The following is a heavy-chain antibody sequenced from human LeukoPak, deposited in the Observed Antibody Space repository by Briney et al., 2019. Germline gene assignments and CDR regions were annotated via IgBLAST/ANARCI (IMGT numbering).Heavy chain of an antibody. CDR1: GFTFSSYA. D-gene: IGHD2-15*01. Sequence: PGGSLRLSCAASGFTFSSYAMSWVRQAPGKGLEWVSAISGSGGSTYYADSVKGRFTISRDNSKNTLYLQMNSLRAEDTAVYYCARVRYCSGGSCYSFSDYDYGGHDYWGQGTLVTVSS. CDR2: ISGSGGST. V-gene: IGHV3-23*01. CDR3: ARVRYCSGGSCYSFSDYDYGGHDY. J-gene: IGHJ4*02.